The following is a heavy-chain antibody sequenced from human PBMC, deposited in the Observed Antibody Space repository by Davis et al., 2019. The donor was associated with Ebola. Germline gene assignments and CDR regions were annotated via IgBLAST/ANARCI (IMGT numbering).Heavy chain of an antibody. CDR1: GFTFSSYA. Sequence: GESLKISCAASGFTFSSYAMSWVRQVPGKGLEWVSSIIGNGGDAYYADSVKGRSTISRDNSKNMLYLQMNSLRAEDTAVYYCAKDQEVATPPTNFDFWGPGTLVTVSS. CDR3: AKDQEVATPPTNFDF. D-gene: IGHD5-12*01. CDR2: IIGNGGDA. J-gene: IGHJ4*02. V-gene: IGHV3-23*01.